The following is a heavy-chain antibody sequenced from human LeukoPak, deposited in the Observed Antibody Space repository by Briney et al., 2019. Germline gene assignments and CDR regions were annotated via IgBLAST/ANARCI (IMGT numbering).Heavy chain of an antibody. CDR3: ARGRFLETDAFDI. J-gene: IGHJ3*02. CDR1: GYTFTSYG. V-gene: IGHV1-2*02. D-gene: IGHD3-3*01. CDR2: ITPNSGGA. Sequence: ASVKVSCKASGYTFTSYGISWVRQAPGQGLEWMGWITPNSGGANYAQKFQGRVTMTRDTSISTAYMELSRLRSDDTAVFFCARGRFLETDAFDIWGQGTMVTVSS.